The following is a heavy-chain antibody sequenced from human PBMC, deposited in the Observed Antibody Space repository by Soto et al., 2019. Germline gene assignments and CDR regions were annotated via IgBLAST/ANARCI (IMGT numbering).Heavy chain of an antibody. CDR2: TSIGGNT. J-gene: IGHJ5*02. V-gene: IGHV3-23*01. CDR3: ARDLRPGLIVPTKSGFDP. CDR1: GFPFNTYA. D-gene: IGHD2-21*01. Sequence: GGSLRLSCEASGFPFNTYAMAWFRQVPGMGLEWVSTTSIGGNTDLAESVRVRFTVSRDNSKNTLYLQMTNLRVEDAAIYFCARDLRPGLIVPTKSGFDPWGQGTRVTVSS.